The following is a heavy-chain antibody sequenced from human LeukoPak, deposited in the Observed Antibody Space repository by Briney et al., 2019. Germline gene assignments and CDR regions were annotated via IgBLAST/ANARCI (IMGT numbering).Heavy chain of an antibody. Sequence: GASVKVSCKASGYTFTSYAMHWVRQAPGQRLEWMGWINAGNGNTKYSQKFQGRVTITRDTSASTAYMELSSLRSEDTAVYYCARDLPYSNYGEFDYWGQGTLVTVSS. CDR2: INAGNGNT. CDR3: ARDLPYSNYGEFDY. D-gene: IGHD4-11*01. V-gene: IGHV1-3*01. CDR1: GYTFTSYA. J-gene: IGHJ4*02.